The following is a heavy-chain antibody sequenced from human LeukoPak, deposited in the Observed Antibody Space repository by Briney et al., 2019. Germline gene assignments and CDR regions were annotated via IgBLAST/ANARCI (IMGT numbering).Heavy chain of an antibody. D-gene: IGHD5-12*01. CDR1: GFTFSNYG. CDR2: ISYDGSNK. Sequence: GGSLRLSCAISGFTFSNYGMNWVRQAPGKGLEWVAVISYDGSNKYYADSVKGRFTISRDNSENRLYLQMNSLRPDDTAVYYCAKGGRWLPDYFDYWGQGTLLTVSS. V-gene: IGHV3-30*18. CDR3: AKGGRWLPDYFDY. J-gene: IGHJ4*02.